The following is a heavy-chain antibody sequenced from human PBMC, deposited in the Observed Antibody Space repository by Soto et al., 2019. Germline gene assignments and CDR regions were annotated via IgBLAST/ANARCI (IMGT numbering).Heavy chain of an antibody. V-gene: IGHV3-48*02. D-gene: IGHD6-13*01. J-gene: IGHJ4*02. CDR2: ISSSSSTI. CDR1: GFTFSSYS. Sequence: EVQLVESGGGLVQPGGSLRLSCAASGFTFSSYSMNWVRQAPGEGLEWVSYISSSSSTIYYADSVKGRFTISRDNAKNSLYLQMNSLRDEDTAVYYCASAPISSSWYPPFDYWGQGTLVTVSS. CDR3: ASAPISSSWYPPFDY.